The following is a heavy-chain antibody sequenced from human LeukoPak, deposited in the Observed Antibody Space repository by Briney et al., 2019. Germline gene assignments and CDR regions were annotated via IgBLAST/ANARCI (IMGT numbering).Heavy chain of an antibody. V-gene: IGHV3-74*01. J-gene: IGHJ4*02. CDR2: ISSDGANA. CDR1: GFTFSTYW. CDR3: ARDLLSGEPS. Sequence: GGSLRLSCAASGFTFSTYWMHWVRQVPGKGLVWVSRISSDGANANYADSVKGRFTISRDNAKNSLYLQMNSLRAEDTAVYYCARDLLSGEPSWGQGTLVTVSS. D-gene: IGHD3-16*01.